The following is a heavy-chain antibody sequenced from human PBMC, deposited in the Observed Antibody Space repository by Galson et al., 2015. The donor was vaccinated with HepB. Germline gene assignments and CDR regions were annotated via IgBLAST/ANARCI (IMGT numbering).Heavy chain of an antibody. CDR3: ARGTKIAPGVDY. CDR2: MNQDGSEK. CDR1: GFTFNDYW. D-gene: IGHD1-14*01. J-gene: IGHJ4*02. Sequence: SLRLSCAASGFTFNDYWMIWVRQAPGKGLEWVAYMNQDGSEKYYVDSVKGRFTISGDNAKNSLFLQMESLRAEDTAVFYCARGTKIAPGVDYWGRGTLVTVSS. V-gene: IGHV3-7*03.